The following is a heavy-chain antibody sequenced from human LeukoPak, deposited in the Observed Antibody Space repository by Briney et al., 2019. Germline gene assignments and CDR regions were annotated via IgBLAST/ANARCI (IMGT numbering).Heavy chain of an antibody. D-gene: IGHD3-22*01. CDR1: GFTFSSYG. CDR3: ARERYYYDSSGYYYYYYGMDV. V-gene: IGHV3-33*08. CDR2: IWYDGSNK. J-gene: IGHJ6*02. Sequence: GGSLRLSCAASGFTFSSYGMHWVRQAPGKGLEWVAVIWYDGSNKYYADSVTGRFTISRDNSKNTLYLQMNSLRAEDTAVYYCARERYYYDSSGYYYYYYGMDVWGQGTTVTVSS.